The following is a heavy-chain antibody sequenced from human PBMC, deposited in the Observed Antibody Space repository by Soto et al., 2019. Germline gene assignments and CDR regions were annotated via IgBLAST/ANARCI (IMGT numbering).Heavy chain of an antibody. CDR3: ARDFFGPHSSWTVWRDY. CDR2: SNPNSGGT. J-gene: IGHJ4*02. V-gene: IGHV1-2*04. D-gene: IGHD6-13*01. CDR1: IHLHRLL. Sequence: GASSEGLLQGFWIHLHRLLYALGATGPWTGLEWMGWSNPNSGGTNYAQKFQGWVTMTRDTSISTAYMELSRLRSDDTAVYYCARDFFGPHSSWTVWRDYWGQGTLVTVSS.